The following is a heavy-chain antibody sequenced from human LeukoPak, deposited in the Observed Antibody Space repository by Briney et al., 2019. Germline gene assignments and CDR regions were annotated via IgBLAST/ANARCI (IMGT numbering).Heavy chain of an antibody. V-gene: IGHV1-2*02. J-gene: IGHJ4*02. Sequence: ASVKVSCKASGYTFTNYYIHWVRQAPGQGLEWMGWINPNSGGTIYAQNFQGRVTMTRDTSITTAYMDLSRLRSDDTAVYYCARGHYYADGRYPLHYWGQGTLVTVSP. D-gene: IGHD3-22*01. CDR3: ARGHYYADGRYPLHY. CDR1: GYTFTNYY. CDR2: INPNSGGT.